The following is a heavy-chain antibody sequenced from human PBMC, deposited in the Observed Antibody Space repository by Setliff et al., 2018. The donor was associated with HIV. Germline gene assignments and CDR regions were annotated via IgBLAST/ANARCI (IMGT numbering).Heavy chain of an antibody. V-gene: IGHV4-61*09. Sequence: PSETLSLICTVSGDSINSGSYYWTWIRQPAGKGLEWIGHLFPGGSPNYNPSLKSRVAISVDTSKNQFSLTLTSVTAADTAVFYCARVPVVSTMYYFDYWGQGTLVTVSS. J-gene: IGHJ4*02. CDR2: LFPGGSP. CDR3: ARVPVVSTMYYFDY. D-gene: IGHD5-12*01. CDR1: GDSINSGSYY.